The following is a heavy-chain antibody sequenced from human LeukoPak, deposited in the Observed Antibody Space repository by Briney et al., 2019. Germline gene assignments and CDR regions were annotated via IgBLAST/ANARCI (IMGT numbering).Heavy chain of an antibody. J-gene: IGHJ4*02. CDR2: INPSGGST. Sequence: GASVKVSCKASGYTFAGYYMHWVRQAPGQGLEWMGIINPSGGSTSYAQKFQGRVTMTRDTSTSTVYMELSSLRSEDTAVYYCAREEGGTRSIDYWGQGTLVTVSS. CDR1: GYTFAGYY. D-gene: IGHD1-1*01. CDR3: AREEGGTRSIDY. V-gene: IGHV1-46*01.